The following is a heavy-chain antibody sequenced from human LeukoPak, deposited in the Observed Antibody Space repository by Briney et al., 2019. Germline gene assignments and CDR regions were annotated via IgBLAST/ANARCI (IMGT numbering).Heavy chain of an antibody. CDR2: INSDGSDT. J-gene: IGHJ3*01. D-gene: IGHD2-21*01. CDR3: VRERATIPSAFDV. V-gene: IGHV3-74*01. CDR1: GFPFSSSW. Sequence: PGGSLRLSCAASGFPFSSSWMHWVRQAPGKGLVWVSRINSDGSDTTYADSVKGRFTISRDNAKNTLYLQMNSLRAEDTAVYYCVRERATIPSAFDVWGQGTMVTVSS.